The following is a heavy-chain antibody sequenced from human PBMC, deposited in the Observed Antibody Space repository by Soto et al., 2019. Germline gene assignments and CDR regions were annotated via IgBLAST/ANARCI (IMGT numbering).Heavy chain of an antibody. J-gene: IGHJ4*02. CDR1: GFTFSTYW. D-gene: IGHD6-19*01. V-gene: IGHV3-7*01. CDR2: SKQDGSEK. CDR3: AGGAGWFFNY. Sequence: EVQLVESGGGLVQPGGSLRLSCAASGFTFSTYWMTWVRQAPGKGLEWVAISKQDGSEKDYADSVKGRFTISRDHAKNALFLQWNSLRAEDTALYFCAGGAGWFFNYWCQGTLV.